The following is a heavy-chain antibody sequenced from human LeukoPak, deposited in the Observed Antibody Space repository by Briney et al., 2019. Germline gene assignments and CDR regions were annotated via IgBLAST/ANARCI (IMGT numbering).Heavy chain of an antibody. D-gene: IGHD3-16*01. Sequence: ASVKVSCKASGGTFSNHAVSWVRQAPGQGLEWMGGIIPIFGTANYAQKFQGRVTITADESTSTAYMELSSLRSEDTAVYYCARVRAPSFAQGGFDYWGQGTLVTVSS. J-gene: IGHJ4*02. CDR3: ARVRAPSFAQGGFDY. CDR2: IIPIFGTA. V-gene: IGHV1-69*13. CDR1: GGTFSNHA.